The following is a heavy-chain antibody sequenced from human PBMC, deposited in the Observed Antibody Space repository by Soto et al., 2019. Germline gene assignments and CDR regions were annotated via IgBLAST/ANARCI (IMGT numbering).Heavy chain of an antibody. CDR3: ARGSYDILTPYGMDV. CDR1: GGSISSGGYY. Sequence: QVQLQESGPGLVKPSQTLSLTCTVSGGSISSGGYYWSWIRQHPGKGLEWIGYIYYSGSTYYNPSLKSRVTISLDTSKNQFSLKLSSVTAADTAVYYCARGSYDILTPYGMDVWGQGTTVTVSS. D-gene: IGHD3-9*01. V-gene: IGHV4-31*03. J-gene: IGHJ6*02. CDR2: IYYSGST.